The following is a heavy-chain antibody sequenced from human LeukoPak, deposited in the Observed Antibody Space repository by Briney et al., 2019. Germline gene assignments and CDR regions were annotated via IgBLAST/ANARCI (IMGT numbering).Heavy chain of an antibody. J-gene: IGHJ4*02. V-gene: IGHV3-23*01. D-gene: IGHD3-22*01. CDR3: AKMYYYDSSGYSPGEYFDY. CDR2: ISGSGGST. Sequence: PGGSLRLSCAASGFTFSSYAMSWVRQAPGKGLEWVSAISGSGGSTYYADSVKGRFTISRDNSKNTLYLQMNSLRAEDTAVYYCAKMYYYDSSGYSPGEYFDYWGQGTLVTVSS. CDR1: GFTFSSYA.